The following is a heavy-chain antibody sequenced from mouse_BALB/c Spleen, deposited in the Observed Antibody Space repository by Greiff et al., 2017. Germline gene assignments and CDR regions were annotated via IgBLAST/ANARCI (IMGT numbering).Heavy chain of an antibody. CDR2: IYPGSGST. Sequence: LKQPGSELVRPGASVKLSCKASGYTFTSYWMHWVKQRHGQGLEWIGNIYPGSGSTNYDEKFKSKGTLTVDTSSSTAYMHLSSLTSEDSAVYYCTTSYGYNFDYWGQGTTLTVSS. J-gene: IGHJ2*01. CDR3: TTSYGYNFDY. D-gene: IGHD2-9*01. V-gene: IGHV1S22*01. CDR1: GYTFTSYW.